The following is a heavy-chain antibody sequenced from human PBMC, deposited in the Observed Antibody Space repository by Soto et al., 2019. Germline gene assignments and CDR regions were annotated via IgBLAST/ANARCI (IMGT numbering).Heavy chain of an antibody. CDR3: VKDESIEPMDV. D-gene: IGHD3-3*02. CDR1: GFTFSRNT. Sequence: GGSLRLSCVTSGFTFSRNTMNWVRQAPGKGLEWVASITSSGSYVYYADSVKGRFSASRDNAKNSLSLQMDSLRPDDTAIYFCVKDESIEPMDVWGQGTTVTVSS. V-gene: IGHV3-21*01. J-gene: IGHJ6*02. CDR2: ITSSGSYV.